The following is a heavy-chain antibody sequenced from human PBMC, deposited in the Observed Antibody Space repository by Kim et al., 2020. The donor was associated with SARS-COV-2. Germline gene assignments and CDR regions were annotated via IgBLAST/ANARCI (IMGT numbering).Heavy chain of an antibody. CDR2: WYN. D-gene: IGHD3-22*01. J-gene: IGHJ5*02. CDR3: ARGGGYRLDP. Sequence: WYNDYAVSVKSRLTINPDTSKNQFSLQLTSVTPEDTAVYYGARGGGYRLDPWGQGTLVTVSS. V-gene: IGHV6-1*01.